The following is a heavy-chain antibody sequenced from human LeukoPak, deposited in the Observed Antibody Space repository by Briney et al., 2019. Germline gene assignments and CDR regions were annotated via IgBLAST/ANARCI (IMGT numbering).Heavy chain of an antibody. Sequence: PGGSLRLSCAASGFTLSSYGMHWVRQAPGKGLEWVTFIRYDGSNKFYADSVKGRFTISRDNSKNTLYLQMNNLRVEDTAVYYCAILSVPGDYFDYWGQGTLVTVSS. CDR3: AILSVPGDYFDY. CDR2: IRYDGSNK. J-gene: IGHJ4*02. D-gene: IGHD3-10*02. CDR1: GFTLSSYG. V-gene: IGHV3-30*02.